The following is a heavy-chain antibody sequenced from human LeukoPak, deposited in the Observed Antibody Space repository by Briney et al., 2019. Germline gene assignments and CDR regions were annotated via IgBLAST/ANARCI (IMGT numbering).Heavy chain of an antibody. V-gene: IGHV1-69*13. CDR1: GGTFSSYA. Sequence: SVKVSCKPSGGTFSSYAISWVRQAPGQGLEWMGGIIPIFGTANYAQKFQGRVTITADESTSTAYMELSSLRSEDTAVYYCASLDFWSGYYASPYYYYYMDVWGKGTTVTVSS. D-gene: IGHD3-3*01. CDR3: ASLDFWSGYYASPYYYYYMDV. J-gene: IGHJ6*03. CDR2: IIPIFGTA.